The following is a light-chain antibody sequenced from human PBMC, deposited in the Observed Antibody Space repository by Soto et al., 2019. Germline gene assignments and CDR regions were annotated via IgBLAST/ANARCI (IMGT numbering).Light chain of an antibody. CDR3: AAWDASLSAYV. CDR2: SHG. J-gene: IGLJ1*01. CDR1: SSNIGTNS. V-gene: IGLV1-44*01. Sequence: QSVLTQPPSASGTPGQGVTISCSGSSSNIGTNSVNWYQCLPGTAPRLLIYSHGQRPSGVPDRFSVSKSGTSASLAISGLQSEDAADYYCAAWDASLSAYVFGTGTKLTVL.